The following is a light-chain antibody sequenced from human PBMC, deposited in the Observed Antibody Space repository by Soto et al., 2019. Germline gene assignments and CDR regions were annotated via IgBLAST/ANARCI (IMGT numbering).Light chain of an antibody. CDR2: DAS. CDR1: QSVISY. J-gene: IGKJ5*01. Sequence: EIVLAQSPARLSLSPGGRATLSCRSSQSVISYLGWYQQKPGRAPRLLIYDASIRATGIPARFSGSGSGTVFTLPISSLEPEDFAVYYCQQRRDWPLTFGQGTRLRL. CDR3: QQRRDWPLT. V-gene: IGKV3-11*01.